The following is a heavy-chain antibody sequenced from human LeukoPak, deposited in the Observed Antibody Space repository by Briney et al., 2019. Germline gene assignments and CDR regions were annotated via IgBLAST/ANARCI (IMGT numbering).Heavy chain of an antibody. V-gene: IGHV3-23*01. CDR1: GFTFSSYA. CDR3: AKDLYFVEMATIRDY. Sequence: GGSLRLSCAASGFTFSSYAMIWVRQAPGKGLEWVSAISGCGGSTFYADSVKGRFTISRDNSKNTLYLQMNSLRAEDTAVYYCAKDLYFVEMATIRDYWGQGTLVTVSS. J-gene: IGHJ4*02. D-gene: IGHD5-12*01. CDR2: ISGCGGST.